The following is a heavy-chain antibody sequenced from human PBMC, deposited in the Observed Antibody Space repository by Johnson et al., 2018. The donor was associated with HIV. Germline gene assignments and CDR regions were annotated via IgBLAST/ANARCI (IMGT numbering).Heavy chain of an antibody. CDR1: GFTFSSYA. CDR3: AKVDCGGDTCAGYDPFDL. V-gene: IGHV3-30-3*01. D-gene: IGHD2-21*01. CDR2: IYNDGRRT. Sequence: QVQLVESGGGVVQPGKSLRLSCAASGFTFSSYALHWVRQAPGKGLEWVARIYNDGRRTPYADSVRGRFPISRDNAKYTVDLQMNSLRVEDTAVYYCAKVDCGGDTCAGYDPFDLWGQGTMVTVSS. J-gene: IGHJ3*01.